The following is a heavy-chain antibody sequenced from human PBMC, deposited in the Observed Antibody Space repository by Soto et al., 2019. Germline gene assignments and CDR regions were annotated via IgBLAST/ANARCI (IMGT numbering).Heavy chain of an antibody. J-gene: IGHJ4*02. V-gene: IGHV3-74*01. CDR1: GITFSGYW. Sequence: EVPLVESGGGSVQPGGSLRLSCEASGITFSGYWMHWVRQVPGKGLVWVARVDSDGSGTSYADSVKGRFTISRDNAKNTLYLQMNSLRVEDTAVYYCATVFEHWGQGIPVTVSS. CDR3: ATVFEH. CDR2: VDSDGSGT.